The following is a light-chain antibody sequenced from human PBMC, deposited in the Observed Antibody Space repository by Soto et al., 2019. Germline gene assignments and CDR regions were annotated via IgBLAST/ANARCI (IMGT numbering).Light chain of an antibody. CDR2: GVS. CDR3: QQYEYWHRT. Sequence: EVVMTHSPATLSVSPGESATLSCRASQSISSNKLAWYQQKPGQAPRLLLFGVSNRATGIPARFSGSGSGKDLSLTISSLQSEDFGVYHWQQYEYWHRTVGQGAKVDIK. J-gene: IGKJ1*01. CDR1: QSISSN. V-gene: IGKV3-15*01.